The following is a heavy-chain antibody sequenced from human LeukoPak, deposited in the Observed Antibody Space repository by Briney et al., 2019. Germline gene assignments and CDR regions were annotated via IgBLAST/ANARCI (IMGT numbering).Heavy chain of an antibody. Sequence: KASETLSLTCAVYGGSFSGYYWSWIRQPPGKGLEWIGEINHSGSTNYNPSLKSRVTISVDTSKNQFSLKLSSVTAADTAVYYCASTYYDILTGYTHYFDYWGQGTLVTVSS. V-gene: IGHV4-34*01. CDR1: GGSFSGYY. J-gene: IGHJ4*02. CDR2: INHSGST. CDR3: ASTYYDILTGYTHYFDY. D-gene: IGHD3-9*01.